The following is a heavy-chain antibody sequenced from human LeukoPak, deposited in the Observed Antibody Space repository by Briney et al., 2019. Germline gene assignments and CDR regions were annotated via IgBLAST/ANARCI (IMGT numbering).Heavy chain of an antibody. J-gene: IGHJ4*02. Sequence: SETLSLTCAVYGGSFSGYYWSWIRQPLGKGLEWIGEINHSGSTNYNPSLKSRVTISVDTSKNQFSLKLSSVTAADTAVYYCARGPKYWGQGTLVTVSS. CDR2: INHSGST. CDR1: GGSFSGYY. CDR3: ARGPKY. V-gene: IGHV4-34*01.